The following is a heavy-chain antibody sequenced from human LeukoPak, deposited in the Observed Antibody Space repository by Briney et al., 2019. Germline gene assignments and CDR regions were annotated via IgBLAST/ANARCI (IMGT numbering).Heavy chain of an antibody. Sequence: GGSLRLSCAASGFTFSSYEMNWVRKAPGKGLEWVSYISSSGSTIYYADSVKGRFNISRDNAKNSLYLQINSLRAEDTAVYYCARDNWMYGPFDYWGQGTLVTVSS. CDR2: ISSSGSTI. CDR3: ARDNWMYGPFDY. V-gene: IGHV3-48*03. CDR1: GFTFSSYE. J-gene: IGHJ4*02. D-gene: IGHD1-1*01.